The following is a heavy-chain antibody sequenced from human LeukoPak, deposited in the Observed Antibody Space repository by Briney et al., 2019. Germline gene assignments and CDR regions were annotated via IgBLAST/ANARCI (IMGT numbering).Heavy chain of an antibody. V-gene: IGHV3-23*01. J-gene: IGHJ4*02. CDR3: AKTVYYGSGSYLDY. CDR2: ISGRGGST. Sequence: ETLSLTCTVSGGSISSYYWSWVRQAPGKGLEWVSAISGRGGSTYYADSVKGRFTISRDNSKNTLYLQMNSLRAEDTAVYYCAKTVYYGSGSYLDYWGQGTLVTVSS. D-gene: IGHD3-10*01. CDR1: GGSISSYY.